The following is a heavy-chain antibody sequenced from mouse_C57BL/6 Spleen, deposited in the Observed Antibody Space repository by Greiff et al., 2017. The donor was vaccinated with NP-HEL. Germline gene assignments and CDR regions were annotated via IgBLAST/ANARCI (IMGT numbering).Heavy chain of an antibody. CDR1: GFTFSDYG. V-gene: IGHV5-17*01. J-gene: IGHJ4*01. CDR2: ISSGSSTI. D-gene: IGHD1-1*01. CDR3: ARDDIYYYGSSSIFYAMDY. Sequence: EVQGVESGGGLVKPGGSLKLSCAASGFTFSDYGMHWVRQAPEKGLEWVAYISSGSSTIYYADTVKGRFTISRDTAKSTLFLQLTSLRSEDTAMYYCARDDIYYYGSSSIFYAMDYWGQGTSVTVSS.